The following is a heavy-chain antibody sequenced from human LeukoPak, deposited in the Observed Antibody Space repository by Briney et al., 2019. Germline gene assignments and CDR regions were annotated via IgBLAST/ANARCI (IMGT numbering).Heavy chain of an antibody. CDR3: ARRPAVAGTDGRGWFDP. J-gene: IGHJ5*02. Sequence: PSATLSLTCTLSAGSLSSYYWSWIRQPPGKGLEWIGFIYYSGSTNYNPSLKNRVTISLDTSKNQFSLRLSSVTAADTAVYYCARRPAVAGTDGRGWFDPWGQGILVTVSS. CDR2: IYYSGST. V-gene: IGHV4-59*07. D-gene: IGHD6-19*01. CDR1: AGSLSSYY.